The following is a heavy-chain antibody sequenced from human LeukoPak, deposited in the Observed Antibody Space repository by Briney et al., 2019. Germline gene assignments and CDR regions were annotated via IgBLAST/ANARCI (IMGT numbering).Heavy chain of an antibody. Sequence: GGSLRLSCAASGFTFSSYTMNWVRQAPGKGLEWVSSISSSSSYIYYADSVKGRFTISRDRAKNSLYLQMNSLRAGDTAVYYCARGHIVIVPSPTDYWGQGTLVTVSS. J-gene: IGHJ4*02. CDR1: GFTFSSYT. V-gene: IGHV3-21*01. D-gene: IGHD2/OR15-2a*01. CDR3: ARGHIVIVPSPTDY. CDR2: ISSSSSYI.